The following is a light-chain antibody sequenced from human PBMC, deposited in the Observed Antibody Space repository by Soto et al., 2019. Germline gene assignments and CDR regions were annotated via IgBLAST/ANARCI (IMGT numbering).Light chain of an antibody. CDR1: QSVSSSY. CDR2: GAS. J-gene: IGKJ1*01. CDR3: QQYGSSPWT. Sequence: EIVLTQCPGTVSLSPGERATLSCRASQSVSSSYLAWYQQKPGQAPRLLLYGASSRATGIPDRFSGSGSGPDFTLTISRLEPEDFAVYYCQQYGSSPWTFGQGTKVEIK. V-gene: IGKV3-20*01.